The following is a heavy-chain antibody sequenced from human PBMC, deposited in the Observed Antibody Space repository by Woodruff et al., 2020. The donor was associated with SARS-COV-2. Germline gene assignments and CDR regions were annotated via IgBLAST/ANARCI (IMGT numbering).Heavy chain of an antibody. V-gene: IGHV3-74*01. Sequence: GRFTISRDNAKNTLYLQLNSLRADDTAVYYCVTTTVTTYCYFDLWGRGTLVTVSS. CDR3: VTTTVTTYCYFDL. D-gene: IGHD4-17*01. J-gene: IGHJ2*01.